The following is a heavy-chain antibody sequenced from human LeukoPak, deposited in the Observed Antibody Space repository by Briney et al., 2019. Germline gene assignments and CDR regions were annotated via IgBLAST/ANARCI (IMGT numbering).Heavy chain of an antibody. CDR1: GGSINSGDYY. V-gene: IGHV4-30-4*08. D-gene: IGHD4-17*01. J-gene: IGHJ4*02. CDR2: IYYSGST. Sequence: SETLSLTCTVSGGSINSGDYYWSWIRQPPGKGLEWIGYIYYSGSTYSNPSLKSRVTISVDTSKNQFSLELSSVTAADTAVYYCARARASGDYGAVDYWGQGTLVTVSS. CDR3: ARARASGDYGAVDY.